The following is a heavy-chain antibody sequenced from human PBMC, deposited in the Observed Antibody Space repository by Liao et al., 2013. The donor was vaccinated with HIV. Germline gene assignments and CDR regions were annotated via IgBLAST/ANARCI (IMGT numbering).Heavy chain of an antibody. D-gene: IGHD3-22*01. J-gene: IGHJ4*02. CDR2: MDYSGST. CDR1: GASISSSSYY. Sequence: QLQLQESGPGLVKPSETLSLTCTVSGASISSSSYYWGWIRQPPGKGLEWIGSMDYSGSTYDNPSLKSRVTISADTTKNQFSLKLSTVTAADTAVYFCASSSSFYESSAYYVFWGQGTQVTVSS. CDR3: ASSSSFYESSAYYVF. V-gene: IGHV4-39*01.